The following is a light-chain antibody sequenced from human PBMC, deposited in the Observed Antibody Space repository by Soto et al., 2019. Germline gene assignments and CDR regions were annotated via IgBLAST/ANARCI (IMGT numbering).Light chain of an antibody. CDR3: CSYTTTDTYV. Sequence: QSALTQPASVSGSPGQSITISCTGTSSDVGSYNLVSWYQQHPGKAPKLMIYEGSKRPSGVSNRFSGSKSGNTASLTISGLQAEDEADYYCCSYTTTDTYVFGTGTKLTV. V-gene: IGLV2-14*02. CDR2: EGS. CDR1: SSDVGSYNL. J-gene: IGLJ1*01.